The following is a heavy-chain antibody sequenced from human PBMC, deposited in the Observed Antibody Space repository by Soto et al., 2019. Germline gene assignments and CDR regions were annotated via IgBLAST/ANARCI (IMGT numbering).Heavy chain of an antibody. CDR1: GYTFTRYT. D-gene: IGHD2-15*01. V-gene: IGHV1-3*01. CDR3: ARXIATGQLDP. J-gene: IGHJ5*02. CDR2: INPDNGNT. Sequence: QVQLVQSGAEVKKPGASVKISCKASGYTFTRYTMNWVRQAPGQRLEWMGWINPDNGNTKSSQKFQDRVIITRDTSASTAYMXXXXLRSEDTAVYYCARXIATGQLDPWGQGTLVTVSS.